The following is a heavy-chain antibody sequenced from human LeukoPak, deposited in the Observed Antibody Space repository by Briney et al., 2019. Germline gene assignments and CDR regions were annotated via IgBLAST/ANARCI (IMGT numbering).Heavy chain of an antibody. Sequence: PGGSLRLSCAASGFTFSSYAVSWVRQAPGKGLEWVSASGSGGSTYYADSVKGRFTISRDNSKNTLYLQMNSLRAEDTAVYYCAKDGGDCSGGSCYAEVDYWGQGTLVTVSS. CDR3: AKDGGDCSGGSCYAEVDY. V-gene: IGHV3-23*01. CDR2: SGSGGST. D-gene: IGHD2-15*01. CDR1: GFTFSSYA. J-gene: IGHJ4*02.